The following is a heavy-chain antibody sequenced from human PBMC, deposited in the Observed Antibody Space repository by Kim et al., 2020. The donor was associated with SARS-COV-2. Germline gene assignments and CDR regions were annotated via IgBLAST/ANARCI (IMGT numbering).Heavy chain of an antibody. V-gene: IGHV3-21*01. Sequence: YYADSVKGRFTISRDNAKNSLYLQMNSLRAEDTAVYYCAREIAARAWFDPWGQGTLVTVSS. J-gene: IGHJ5*02. CDR3: AREIAARAWFDP. D-gene: IGHD6-6*01.